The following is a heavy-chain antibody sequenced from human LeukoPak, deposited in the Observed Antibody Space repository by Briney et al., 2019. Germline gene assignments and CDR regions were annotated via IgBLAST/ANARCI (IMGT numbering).Heavy chain of an antibody. CDR2: INHSGST. CDR1: GGSFSGYY. J-gene: IGHJ4*02. V-gene: IGHV4-34*01. D-gene: IGHD6-19*01. Sequence: SETLSLTCAVYGGSFSGYYWSWIRQPPGKGLEWIGEINHSGSTNYNPSLKSRVTISVDTSKNQFSLKLSSVTAADTAVYYCARAVAETPFDYWGQGTLVTVSS. CDR3: ARAVAETPFDY.